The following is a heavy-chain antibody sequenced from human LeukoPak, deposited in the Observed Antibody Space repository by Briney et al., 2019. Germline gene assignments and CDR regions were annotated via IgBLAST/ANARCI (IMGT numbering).Heavy chain of an antibody. V-gene: IGHV4-39*07. Sequence: SETLSLTCTVSGGSISSSSYYWGWIRQPPGKGLEWIGSIYYSGSTYYNPSLKSRVTISVDTSKNQFSLKLSSVTAADTAVYYCARLTYYYDSSGSRGYYYYYYMDVWGKGTTVTVSS. CDR1: GGSISSSSYY. CDR2: IYYSGST. CDR3: ARLTYYYDSSGSRGYYYYYYMDV. J-gene: IGHJ6*03. D-gene: IGHD3-22*01.